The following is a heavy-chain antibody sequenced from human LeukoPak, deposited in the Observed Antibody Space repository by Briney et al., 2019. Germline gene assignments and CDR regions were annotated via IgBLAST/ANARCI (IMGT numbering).Heavy chain of an antibody. CDR3: AREGRDTAMASAGWFDP. V-gene: IGHV1-69*05. J-gene: IGHJ5*02. D-gene: IGHD5-18*01. CDR1: GGTFSSYA. Sequence: SVKVSCKASGGTFSSYAISWVRHAPGQGLEWMGGIIPIFGTANYAQKFQGRVTIATDESTSTAYMELSSLRSEDTAVYYCAREGRDTAMASAGWFDPWGQGTLVTVSS. CDR2: IIPIFGTA.